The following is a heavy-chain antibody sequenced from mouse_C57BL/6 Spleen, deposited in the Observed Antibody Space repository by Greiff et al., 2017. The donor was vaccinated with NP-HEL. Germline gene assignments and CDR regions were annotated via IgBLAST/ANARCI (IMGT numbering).Heavy chain of an antibody. J-gene: IGHJ2*01. CDR2: ISSGSSTI. V-gene: IGHV5-17*01. CDR3: ARELTGTEDY. CDR1: GFTFSDYG. D-gene: IGHD4-1*01. Sequence: EVKVEESGGGLVKPGGSLKLSCAASGFTFSDYGMHWVRQAPEKGLEWVAYISSGSSTIYYADTVKGRFTISRDNAKNTLFLQMTSLRSEDTAMYYCARELTGTEDYWGQGTTLTVSS.